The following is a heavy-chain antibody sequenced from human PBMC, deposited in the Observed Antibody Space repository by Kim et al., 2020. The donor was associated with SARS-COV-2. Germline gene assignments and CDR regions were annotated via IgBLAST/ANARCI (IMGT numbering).Heavy chain of an antibody. D-gene: IGHD6-13*01. V-gene: IGHV4-39*07. CDR3: ARERQQLVDY. Sequence: STYHHPSLKSRVTISVDTSKNQFSLKLSSVPAADTAVYYCARERQQLVDYWGQGTLVTVSS. J-gene: IGHJ4*02. CDR2: ST.